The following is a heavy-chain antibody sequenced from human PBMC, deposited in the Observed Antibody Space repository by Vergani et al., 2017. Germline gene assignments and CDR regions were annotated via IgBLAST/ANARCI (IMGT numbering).Heavy chain of an antibody. CDR2: VYWNDDE. CDR1: GFSLITGGEG. V-gene: IGHV2-5*01. J-gene: IGHJ3*01. CDR3: VHRLGYCDWDGAFDV. D-gene: IGHD4-17*01. Sequence: QITLRESGPTLVKPTQTLTLTCTFSGFSLITGGEGVGWIRQPPGRALEWLAFVYWNDDERYSPSLKSRVTITKDTSKNEGILTMATMDPVDTATYYCVHRLGYCDWDGAFDVWGPGTMVTVSS.